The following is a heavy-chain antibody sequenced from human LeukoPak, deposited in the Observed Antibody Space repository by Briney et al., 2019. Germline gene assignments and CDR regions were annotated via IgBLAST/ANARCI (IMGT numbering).Heavy chain of an antibody. CDR2: ISSSGSTI. CDR3: AKDSGDSSGYPSYYFDY. V-gene: IGHV3-11*01. J-gene: IGHJ4*02. Sequence: PGGSLRLSCAASGFTFSDYYMSWIRQAPGKGLEWVSYISSSGSTIYYADSVKGRFTISRDNSKNTLYLQMNSLRAEDTAVYYCAKDSGDSSGYPSYYFDYWGQGTLVTVSS. D-gene: IGHD3-22*01. CDR1: GFTFSDYY.